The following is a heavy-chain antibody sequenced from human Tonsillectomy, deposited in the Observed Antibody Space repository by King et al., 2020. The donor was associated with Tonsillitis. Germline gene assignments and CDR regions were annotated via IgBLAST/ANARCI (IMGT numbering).Heavy chain of an antibody. CDR1: GFTFSGYG. D-gene: IGHD3-9*01. CDR3: AKEMTGGSFEI. V-gene: IGHV3-30*02. J-gene: IGHJ3*02. CDR2: IRYDGSTK. Sequence: VQLVESGGGVVQPGGSLRLSCAASGFTFSGYGMHWVRQAPGKGLEWVTFIRYDGSTKNYADSVKGRFTISRDNSKNTLYLQMNSLRVEETAVYYCAKEMTGGSFEIGGQGTMVTVSS.